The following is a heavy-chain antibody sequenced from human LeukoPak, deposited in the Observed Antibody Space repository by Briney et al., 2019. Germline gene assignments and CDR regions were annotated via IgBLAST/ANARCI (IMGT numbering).Heavy chain of an antibody. V-gene: IGHV4-39*01. CDR1: GGSISSSSYY. CDR3: ARPGYCSGGSCYGDYEDH. Sequence: SETLSLTCTVSGGSISSSSYYWGWIRQPPGKGLEWIGSIYYSGSTYYNPSLKSRVTISVDTPKNQFSLKLSSVTAADTAVYYCARPGYCSGGSCYGDYEDHWGQGTLVTVSS. J-gene: IGHJ4*02. D-gene: IGHD2-15*01. CDR2: IYYSGST.